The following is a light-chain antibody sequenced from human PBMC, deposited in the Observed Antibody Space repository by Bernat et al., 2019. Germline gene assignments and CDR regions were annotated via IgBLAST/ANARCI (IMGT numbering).Light chain of an antibody. CDR1: SLRSNY. Sequence: SSELTQDPAVSVALGQTVRITCQGDSLRSNYASWYQQKPGQAPVLVIYGKNNRPSGIPDRFSGSTSGNTAPLTITRAQAEDEADYYCKSRDSSGYVFGTGTKVTVL. V-gene: IGLV3-19*01. CDR2: GKN. CDR3: KSRDSSGYV. J-gene: IGLJ1*01.